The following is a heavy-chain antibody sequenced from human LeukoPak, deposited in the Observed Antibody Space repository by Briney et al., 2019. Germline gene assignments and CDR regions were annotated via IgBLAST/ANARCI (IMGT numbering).Heavy chain of an antibody. CDR2: IGGSGSST. D-gene: IGHD3-10*01. CDR3: ARDPFGENSS. CDR1: GFRFSNCA. V-gene: IGHV3-23*01. Sequence: PGGSLRLSCAASGFRFSNCAMSWVRQAPGKRLEWVSGIGGSGSSTYYADSVKGRFTISRDNSKTTLYLQMNSLRAEDTAVYYCARDPFGENSSWGQGTLVTVSS. J-gene: IGHJ5*02.